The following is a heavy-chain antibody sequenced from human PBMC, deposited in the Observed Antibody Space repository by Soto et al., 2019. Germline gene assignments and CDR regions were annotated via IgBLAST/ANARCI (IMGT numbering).Heavy chain of an antibody. D-gene: IGHD3-3*01. CDR3: ARYGSLEWSKYYFDY. J-gene: IGHJ4*02. V-gene: IGHV4-4*02. CDR2: IYHSGST. Sequence: QVQLQESGPGLVKPSGTLSLTCAVSGGSISSSNWWSWVRQPPGKGLEWIGEIYHSGSTNYNPSLKSRVTISVDKSKIQFSLKLSSVTAADTAVYYCARYGSLEWSKYYFDYWGQGTLVTVSS. CDR1: GGSISSSNW.